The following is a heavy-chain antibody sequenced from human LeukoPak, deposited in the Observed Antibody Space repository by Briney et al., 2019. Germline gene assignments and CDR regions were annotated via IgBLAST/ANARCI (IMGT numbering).Heavy chain of an antibody. Sequence: GGSLRLPCAASGFTFSSYWMHWVRQAPGKGLVWVSRINSDGSSTSYADPVKGRFTISRDNAKNTLYLQMNSLRAEDTAVYYCARSDEYYYDSSGYYDPYFDYWGQGTLVTVSS. V-gene: IGHV3-74*01. CDR1: GFTFSSYW. J-gene: IGHJ4*02. D-gene: IGHD3-22*01. CDR2: INSDGSST. CDR3: ARSDEYYYDSSGYYDPYFDY.